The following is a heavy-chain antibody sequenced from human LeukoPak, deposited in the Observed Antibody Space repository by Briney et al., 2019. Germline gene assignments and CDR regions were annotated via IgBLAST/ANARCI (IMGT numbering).Heavy chain of an antibody. Sequence: SVKGRFTISRDNSKNTLYLQMNSLRAEDTAVYYCARANIVLMVYASTLDYWGQGTLVTVSS. D-gene: IGHD2-8*01. V-gene: IGHV3-30*01. CDR3: ARANIVLMVYASTLDY. J-gene: IGHJ4*02.